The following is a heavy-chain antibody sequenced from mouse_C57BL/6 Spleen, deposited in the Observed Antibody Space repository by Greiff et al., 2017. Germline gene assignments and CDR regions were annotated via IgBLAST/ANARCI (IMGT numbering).Heavy chain of an antibody. CDR3: AREGGGYCFDY. J-gene: IGHJ2*01. CDR1: GFTFSSYA. D-gene: IGHD1-1*02. Sequence: DVMLVESGGGLVKPGGSLKLSCAASGFTFSSYAMSWVRQTPEKRLEWVATISDGGSYTYYPDNVKGRFTISRDNAKNNLYLQMSHLKSEDTAMYYCAREGGGYCFDYWGQGTTLTVSS. V-gene: IGHV5-4*01. CDR2: ISDGGSYT.